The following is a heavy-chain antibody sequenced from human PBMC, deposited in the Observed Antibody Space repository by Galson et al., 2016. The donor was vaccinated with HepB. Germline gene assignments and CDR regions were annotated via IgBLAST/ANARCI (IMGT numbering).Heavy chain of an antibody. CDR2: ISSDGSTT. D-gene: IGHD3-9*01. CDR1: GFTFSSYW. CDR3: ARDWSEIDYDVLTANYYYYHYGMDG. J-gene: IGHJ6*02. Sequence: SLRLSCAASGFTFSSYWMHWVRQAPGRGLVWVSRISSDGSTTDYADSVKGRFTISRDNVKNTVYLQMNSLRAEDTAVYYCARDWSEIDYDVLTANYYYYHYGMDGWGQGNPGHRLL. V-gene: IGHV3-74*01.